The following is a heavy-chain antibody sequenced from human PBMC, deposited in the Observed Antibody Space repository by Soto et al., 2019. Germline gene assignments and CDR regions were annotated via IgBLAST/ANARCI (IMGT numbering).Heavy chain of an antibody. CDR3: ARERNTLWFGELGMDV. D-gene: IGHD3-10*01. CDR2: IWYDGSNK. Sequence: GGSLRLSCAASGFTFSSYGMHWVRQAPGKGLEWVAVIWYDGSNKYYADSVKGRFTISRDNSKNTLYLQMNSLRAEDTAVYYCARERNTLWFGELGMDVWGKGTTVTVSS. V-gene: IGHV3-33*01. CDR1: GFTFSSYG. J-gene: IGHJ6*03.